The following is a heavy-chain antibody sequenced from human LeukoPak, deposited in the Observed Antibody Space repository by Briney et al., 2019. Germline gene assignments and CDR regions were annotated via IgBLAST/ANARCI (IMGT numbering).Heavy chain of an antibody. J-gene: IGHJ6*02. V-gene: IGHV3-11*05. CDR2: ISSSSVDT. CDR1: GFTFSDYY. Sequence: GGPLRLSCAASGFTFSDYYMSWLRQAPGKGLDWVSYISSSSVDTDYADSVKGRFTISRENAKNSLYLQMNSLRAEDTAVYYCARGHYGMDVWGQGTTVTVSS. CDR3: ARGHYGMDV.